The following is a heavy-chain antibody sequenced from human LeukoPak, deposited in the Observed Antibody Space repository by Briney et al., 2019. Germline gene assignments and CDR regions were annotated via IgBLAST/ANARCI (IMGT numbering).Heavy chain of an antibody. Sequence: SGGSLRLSCAASGFRFSSYSMNWVRQAPEKGLEWVSSISSSSSYIYHADSVKGRFTISRDNAKNSLYLQMNSLRAEDTAVYYCARDAIFDIWGQGTVVTVSS. CDR1: GFRFSSYS. CDR3: ARDAIFDI. D-gene: IGHD2-2*01. J-gene: IGHJ3*02. V-gene: IGHV3-21*01. CDR2: ISSSSSYI.